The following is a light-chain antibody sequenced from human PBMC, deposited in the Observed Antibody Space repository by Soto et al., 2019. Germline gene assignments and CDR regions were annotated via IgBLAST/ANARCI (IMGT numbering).Light chain of an antibody. J-gene: IGKJ5*01. CDR2: WAY. V-gene: IGKV4-1*01. CDR3: QQYYTTPTIT. Sequence: DIVMTQSPDSLAMSLGERATINCKSSQSGLYTLNKRNYLSWYQQKPGQPPKLLIYWAYTRDSGVPDRFSGSGSGTEFTLTISSLQAEDAAVYYCQQYYTTPTITFSQGTRLEIK. CDR1: QSGLYTLNKRNY.